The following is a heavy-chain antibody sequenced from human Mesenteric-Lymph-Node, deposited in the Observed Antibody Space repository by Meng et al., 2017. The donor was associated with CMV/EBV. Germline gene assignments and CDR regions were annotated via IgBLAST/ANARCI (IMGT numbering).Heavy chain of an antibody. Sequence: ASVKVSCKASGYNFINYGISWVRQAPGQGLEWMGWINTYKGSTKYPQTFQGRVTMATDTSTGTAYMDLRSLRSDDTAVYYCTRDTPIAARRGFGLEVWGQGTTVTVSS. CDR3: TRDTPIAARRGFGLEV. V-gene: IGHV1-18*01. CDR1: GYNFINYG. CDR2: INTYKGST. D-gene: IGHD6-6*01. J-gene: IGHJ6*02.